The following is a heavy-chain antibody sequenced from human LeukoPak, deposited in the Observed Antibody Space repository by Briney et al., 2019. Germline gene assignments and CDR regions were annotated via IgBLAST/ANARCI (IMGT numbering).Heavy chain of an antibody. D-gene: IGHD4-23*01. Sequence: PSETLSLTCTVSGGSISSGGYYWSWIRQHPGKGLEWIGYIYYSGSTYYNPSLKSRVTISVDTSKNQFSLKLGSVTAADTAVYYCARSPRDGGNTNWFDPWGQGTLVTVSS. J-gene: IGHJ5*02. V-gene: IGHV4-31*03. CDR1: GGSISSGGYY. CDR2: IYYSGST. CDR3: ARSPRDGGNTNWFDP.